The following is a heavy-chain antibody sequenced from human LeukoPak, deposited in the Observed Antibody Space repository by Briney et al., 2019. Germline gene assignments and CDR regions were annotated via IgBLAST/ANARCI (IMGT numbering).Heavy chain of an antibody. D-gene: IGHD3-3*01. V-gene: IGHV1-69*13. CDR1: GGAFSSYA. Sequence: SVKVSCKASGGAFSSYAISWVRQAPGQGLEWMGGIIPIFGTANYAQKFQGRVTITADESTSTAYMELSSLRSEDTAVYYCASQPVGYDFGDYYYMDVWGKGTTVTVSS. J-gene: IGHJ6*03. CDR2: IIPIFGTA. CDR3: ASQPVGYDFGDYYYMDV.